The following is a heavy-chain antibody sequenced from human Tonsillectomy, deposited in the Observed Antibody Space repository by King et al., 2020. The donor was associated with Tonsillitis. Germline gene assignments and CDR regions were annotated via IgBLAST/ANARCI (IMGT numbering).Heavy chain of an antibody. CDR1: GGSISSYY. D-gene: IGHD3-22*01. J-gene: IGHJ3*02. V-gene: IGHV4-59*01. Sequence: HVQLQESGPGLVKPSETLSLTCTVSGGSISSYYWSWIRQPPGTGLEWIGYIYYSGSTNYNPSLKSRVTISVDTSKNQFSLKLRSVTAADTAVYYCAREEGYYDSSGSDAFDIWGQGTMVTVSS. CDR3: AREEGYYDSSGSDAFDI. CDR2: IYYSGST.